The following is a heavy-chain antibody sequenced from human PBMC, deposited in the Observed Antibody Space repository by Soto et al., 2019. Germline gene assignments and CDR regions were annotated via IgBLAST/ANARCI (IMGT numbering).Heavy chain of an antibody. J-gene: IGHJ4*02. Sequence: SETLSLTCTVSGGSISSYYWSWIRQPPGKGLEWIGYIYYSGSTNYNPSLKSRVTISVDTSKNQFSLKLSSVTAADTAMYYCARDRSHSSAYWWLDYWGQGTQVTVSS. CDR2: IYYSGST. CDR1: GGSISSYY. CDR3: ARDRSHSSAYWWLDY. V-gene: IGHV4-59*01. D-gene: IGHD3-22*01.